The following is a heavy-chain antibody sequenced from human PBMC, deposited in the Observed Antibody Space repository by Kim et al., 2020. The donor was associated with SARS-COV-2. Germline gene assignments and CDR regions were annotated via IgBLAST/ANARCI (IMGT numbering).Heavy chain of an antibody. J-gene: IGHJ4*02. CDR1: GGSFSGYY. CDR2: INHSGST. D-gene: IGHD3-10*01. V-gene: IGHV4-34*01. CDR3: ATRDYYGSGTQ. Sequence: SETLSLTCAVYGGSFSGYYWSWIRQPPGKGLEWIGEINHSGSTNYNPSLKSRVTISVDTSKNQFSLKLSSVTAADTAVYYCATRDYYGSGTQWGQGTLVTVSS.